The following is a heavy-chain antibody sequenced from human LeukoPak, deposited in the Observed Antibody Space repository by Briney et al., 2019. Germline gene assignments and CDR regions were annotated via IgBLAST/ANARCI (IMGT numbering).Heavy chain of an antibody. Sequence: PGKSLRLSCATSGFTFSGYGMHWVRQAPGKGLEWVTVIWSDGSNKYYADSVKGRFTISRDNSKNTLYLQMNSLRAEDTAVYYCARVRYNSGYIFDYWGQGALVTVSS. V-gene: IGHV3-33*01. CDR3: ARVRYNSGYIFDY. D-gene: IGHD5-18*01. CDR2: IWSDGSNK. J-gene: IGHJ4*02. CDR1: GFTFSGYG.